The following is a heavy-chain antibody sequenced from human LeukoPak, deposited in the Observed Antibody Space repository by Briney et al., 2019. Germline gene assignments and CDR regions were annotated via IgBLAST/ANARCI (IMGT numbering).Heavy chain of an antibody. CDR2: IYNSGST. CDR1: GGSVSSYY. D-gene: IGHD1-26*01. CDR3: VRDWEGFNFDI. J-gene: IGHJ3*02. V-gene: IGHV4-59*02. Sequence: SETLSLTCTVSGGSVSSYYWSWIRQPPGEGLEWIAYIYNSGSTNYDLSLKSRVTISVDTSKNQFSLKLSSVTAADTAVYYCVRDWEGFNFDIWGQGTMVTASS.